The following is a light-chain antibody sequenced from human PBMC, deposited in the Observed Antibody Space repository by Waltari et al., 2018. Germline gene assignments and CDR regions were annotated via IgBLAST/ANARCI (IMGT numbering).Light chain of an antibody. CDR2: DAT. CDR1: TGDIGPYNL. V-gene: IGLV2-23*01. J-gene: IGLJ3*02. Sequence: QSALTQPASVSVSPGQSITISCTGTTGDIGPYNLCPWYQTPPGNAPRLLVHDATKRPSGISSRFSGSKSGNTASLTISGLQAEDEADYFCGSYAGGTSWVFGGGTQVTVL. CDR3: GSYAGGTSWV.